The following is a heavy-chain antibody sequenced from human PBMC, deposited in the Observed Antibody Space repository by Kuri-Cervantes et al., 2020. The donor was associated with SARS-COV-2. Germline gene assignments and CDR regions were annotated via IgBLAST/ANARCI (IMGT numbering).Heavy chain of an antibody. V-gene: IGHV3-73*01. D-gene: IGHD3-16*02. CDR1: GFTFSGSA. Sequence: ETLSLTCAASGFTFSGSAMHWVRQASGKGLEWVGRIRSKANSYATAYAASVKGRFTISRDDSKNTAYLQMNSLKTEDTAVYYCTGNYDYVWGSYRYDTDYWGQGTLVTVSS. J-gene: IGHJ4*02. CDR2: IRSKANSYAT. CDR3: TGNYDYVWGSYRYDTDY.